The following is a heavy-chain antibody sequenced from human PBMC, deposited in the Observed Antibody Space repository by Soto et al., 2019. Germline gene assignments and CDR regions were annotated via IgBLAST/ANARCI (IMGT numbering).Heavy chain of an antibody. Sequence: PGGSLRLSCAASGFTFSSYSMNWVRQAPGKGLEWVSSISSSSSYIYYADSVKGRFTISRDNAKNSLYLQMNSLRAEDTAVYYCAREPTAAGPYYYYGMDVWGQGTTVTVSS. CDR3: AREPTAAGPYYYYGMDV. V-gene: IGHV3-21*01. CDR1: GFTFSSYS. CDR2: ISSSSSYI. D-gene: IGHD6-13*01. J-gene: IGHJ6*02.